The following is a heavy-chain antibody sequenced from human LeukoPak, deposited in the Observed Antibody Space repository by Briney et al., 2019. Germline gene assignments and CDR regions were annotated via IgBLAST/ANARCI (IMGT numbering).Heavy chain of an antibody. V-gene: IGHV4-4*02. Sequence: PGGSLRLSCAASGFIFSNYYMNWVRQPPGKGLEWIGEIYHSENTNYNPSLKSRVTISVDKSKNQLSLKLSSVTAADTAVYYCARDVEPRRSGMDVWGQGTTVTVSS. CDR3: ARDVEPRRSGMDV. J-gene: IGHJ6*02. CDR1: GFIFSNYY. CDR2: IYHSENT. D-gene: IGHD1-26*01.